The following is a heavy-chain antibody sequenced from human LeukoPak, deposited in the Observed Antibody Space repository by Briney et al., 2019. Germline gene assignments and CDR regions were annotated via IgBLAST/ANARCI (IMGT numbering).Heavy chain of an antibody. J-gene: IGHJ6*03. CDR2: TSYDGTNK. CDR3: AKDEVYRWSDMDV. D-gene: IGHD1-14*01. Sequence: PGGSLRLSCAASGFTFSSYGMHWVRQAPGKGLEWVAVTSYDGTNKYYADSVKARFTIFRDNSKNTLYLQMNSLRAEDRAVYYCAKDEVYRWSDMDVWGKGTTVTVSS. CDR1: GFTFSSYG. V-gene: IGHV3-30*18.